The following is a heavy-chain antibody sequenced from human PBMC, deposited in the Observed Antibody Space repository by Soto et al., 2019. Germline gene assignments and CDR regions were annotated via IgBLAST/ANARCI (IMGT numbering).Heavy chain of an antibody. CDR2: IYYSGST. V-gene: IGHV4-39*01. J-gene: IGHJ5*02. CDR1: CSSISSSSYY. Sequence: SETLSLTCTVSCSSISSSSYYWGWIRQPPGKGLEWIGSIYYSGSTYYNPSLKSRVTISVDTSKNQFSLKLSSVTAADTAVYYCARHMAAAGRESWFDPWGQGTLVTVSS. D-gene: IGHD6-13*01. CDR3: ARHMAAAGRESWFDP.